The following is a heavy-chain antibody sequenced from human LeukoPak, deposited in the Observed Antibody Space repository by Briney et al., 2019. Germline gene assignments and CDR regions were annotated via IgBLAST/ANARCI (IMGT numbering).Heavy chain of an antibody. CDR1: GFTFSDYY. V-gene: IGHV3-11*06. D-gene: IGHD3-10*01. Sequence: GGSPRLSCAASGFTFSDYYMSWIRQPPGKGLEWVSYISGSSSDTNYADSVKGRFTISRDNAKNSLYLQMNSLTAEDTAVYYCARAYGSGSPYSLRYWGQGTLVTVSS. CDR3: ARAYGSGSPYSLRY. J-gene: IGHJ4*02. CDR2: ISGSSSDT.